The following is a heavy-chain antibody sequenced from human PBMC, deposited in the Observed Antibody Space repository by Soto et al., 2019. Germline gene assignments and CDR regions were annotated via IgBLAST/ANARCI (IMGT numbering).Heavy chain of an antibody. J-gene: IGHJ6*02. D-gene: IGHD5-18*01. CDR1: GFTFSSYG. V-gene: IGHV3-30*18. Sequence: HPGGSLRLSCAASGFTFSSYGMHWVRQAPGKGLEWVAVISYDGSNKYYADSVKGRFTISRDNSKNTLYLQMNSLRAEDTAVYYCAKDEKFRGFTAMVTALYYGMDVWGQGTTVTV. CDR3: AKDEKFRGFTAMVTALYYGMDV. CDR2: ISYDGSNK.